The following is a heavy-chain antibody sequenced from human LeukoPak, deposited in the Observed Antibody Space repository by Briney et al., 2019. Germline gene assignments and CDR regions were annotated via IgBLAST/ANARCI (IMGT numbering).Heavy chain of an antibody. J-gene: IGHJ5*02. CDR1: GFTFSSYA. CDR3: ARDLGQYYDTSDNWFDP. D-gene: IGHD3-22*01. Sequence: GGSLRLSCAASGFTFSSYAMHWVRQAPGKGLEWVAVISYDGSNKYYADSVKGRFTISRDNSKNTLYLQMNSLRAEDTAVYYCARDLGQYYDTSDNWFDPWGQGTLVIVSS. CDR2: ISYDGSNK. V-gene: IGHV3-30*04.